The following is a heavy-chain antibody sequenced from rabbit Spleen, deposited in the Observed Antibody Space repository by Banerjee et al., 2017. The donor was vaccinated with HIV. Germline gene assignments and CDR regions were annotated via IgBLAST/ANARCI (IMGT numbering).Heavy chain of an antibody. D-gene: IGHD1-1*01. CDR2: IDSGSSGFT. Sequence: QSLEESGGDLVKPGASLTLTCTASGVSFSSNYYMCWVRQAPGKGLEWIACIDSGSSGFTYFASWAKGRFTISKTSSTTVTLQMTSLTAADTATYFCTRDDGSGHYIDGYFNLWGPGTLVTVS. J-gene: IGHJ4*01. V-gene: IGHV1S40*01. CDR3: TRDDGSGHYIDGYFNL. CDR1: GVSFSSNYY.